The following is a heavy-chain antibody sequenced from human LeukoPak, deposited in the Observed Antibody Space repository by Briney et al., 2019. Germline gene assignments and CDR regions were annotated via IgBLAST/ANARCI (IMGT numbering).Heavy chain of an antibody. CDR1: GGSISNYY. J-gene: IGHJ4*02. D-gene: IGHD2-15*01. CDR3: ARHPFATPFDY. V-gene: IGHV4-59*08. Sequence: SSETLSLTCNVCGGSISNYYWSWIRQPPGKGLEWIGYMYHTGHTMYNSSLKSRVTMSLDTSNNHFSLRLSSVTAADTAVYYCARHPFATPFDYWGPGTVVTVSS. CDR2: MYHTGHT.